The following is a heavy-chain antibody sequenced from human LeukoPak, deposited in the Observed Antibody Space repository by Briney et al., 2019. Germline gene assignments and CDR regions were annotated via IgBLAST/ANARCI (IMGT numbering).Heavy chain of an antibody. Sequence: GASVKVSCKASGYTFTSYYMHWVRQAPGQGLEWMGIINPSDGSSSYAQKFQGRVTMTRDTSTSTVYMELSSLRSEDTAVYYCARTQWLVAPPFDYWGQGTLVTVSS. J-gene: IGHJ4*02. CDR3: ARTQWLVAPPFDY. D-gene: IGHD6-19*01. CDR1: GYTFTSYY. V-gene: IGHV1-46*01. CDR2: INPSDGSS.